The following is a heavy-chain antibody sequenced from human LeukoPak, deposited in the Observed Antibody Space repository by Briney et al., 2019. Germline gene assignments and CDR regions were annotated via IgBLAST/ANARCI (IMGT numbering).Heavy chain of an antibody. CDR2: ISWNSGSI. CDR3: AKDSALYGSGSYYNVGYFDY. J-gene: IGHJ4*02. CDR1: GFTFDDYA. D-gene: IGHD3-10*01. V-gene: IGHV3-9*01. Sequence: GRSLRLSCAASGFTFDDYAMHWVRQAPGKGLKWVSGISWNSGSIGYADPVKGRFTISRDNAKNSLYLQMNSLRAEDTALYYCAKDSALYGSGSYYNVGYFDYWGQGTLVTVSS.